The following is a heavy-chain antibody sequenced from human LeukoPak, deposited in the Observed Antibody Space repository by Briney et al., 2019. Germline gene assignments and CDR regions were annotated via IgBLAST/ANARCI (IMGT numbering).Heavy chain of an antibody. J-gene: IGHJ6*03. CDR2: IYYSGST. V-gene: IGHV4-59*01. CDR3: AGGRGLRFLEWLPSPGYYYYMDV. D-gene: IGHD3-3*01. CDR1: GGSISSYY. Sequence: SETLSLTCTVSGGSISSYYWSWIRQPPGKGLEWIGYIYYSGSTNYNPSLKSRVTISVDTSKNQFSLKLSSVTAADTAVYYCAGGRGLRFLEWLPSPGYYYYMDVWGKGTTVTVSS.